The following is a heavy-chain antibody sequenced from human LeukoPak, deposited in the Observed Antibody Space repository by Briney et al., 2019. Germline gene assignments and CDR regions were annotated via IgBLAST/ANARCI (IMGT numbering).Heavy chain of an antibody. V-gene: IGHV4-59*01. Sequence: WETLSLTCTVSGCTISSYYWSWIRQPPGKGLEWIGYIYYSGSTNYNPSLKSRVTISVDTSKNQFSLKLSSVTAADTAVYYCARENGYGSGSYYYYYYGMDVWGKGTTVTVSS. CDR1: GCTISSYY. D-gene: IGHD3-10*01. CDR2: IYYSGST. CDR3: ARENGYGSGSYYYYYYGMDV. J-gene: IGHJ6*04.